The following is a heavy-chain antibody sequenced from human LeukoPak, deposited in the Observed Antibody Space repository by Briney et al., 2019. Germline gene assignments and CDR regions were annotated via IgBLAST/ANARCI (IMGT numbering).Heavy chain of an antibody. D-gene: IGHD4-17*01. V-gene: IGHV3-33*01. CDR3: ARDPATVTSCFDC. J-gene: IGHJ4*02. CDR1: GFMFSDYG. Sequence: GGSLRLSCAASGFMFSDYGMHWVRQAPGKGLEWVAVIWYDGSRTYYVDSVKGRFSISRDNSKNTLYLQMSSLKVEDTAIYYCARDPATVTSCFDCWGQGTLVTVSS. CDR2: IWYDGSRT.